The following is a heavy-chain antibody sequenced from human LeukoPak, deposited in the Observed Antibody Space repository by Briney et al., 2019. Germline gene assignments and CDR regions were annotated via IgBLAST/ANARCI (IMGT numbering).Heavy chain of an antibody. CDR3: ARLGRGSYFSY. CDR2: IYYSGST. Sequence: SETLSLTCTVSGGSISSSSYYWGWIRQPPGKGLEWIGSIYYSGSTYYNPSLKSRVTISVDTSKNQFSLKLSSVTAADTAVYYCARLGRGSYFSYWGQGTLVTVSS. D-gene: IGHD1-26*01. CDR1: GGSISSSSYY. J-gene: IGHJ4*02. V-gene: IGHV4-39*07.